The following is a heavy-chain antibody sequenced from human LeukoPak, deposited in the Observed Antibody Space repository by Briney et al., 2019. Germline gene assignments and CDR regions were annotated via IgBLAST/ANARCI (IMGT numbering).Heavy chain of an antibody. CDR3: AKDYTSNWYDAFDI. Sequence: PGGSLRLSCAASGFTFSSYAMSWVRQAPGKGLEWVSSISGSGGSTYFADSVKGRFTISRDNSKNTLYLQMSSLRAEDTAVYFCAKDYTSNWYDAFDIWGQGTMVTVSS. V-gene: IGHV3-23*01. D-gene: IGHD6-13*01. CDR2: ISGSGGST. J-gene: IGHJ3*02. CDR1: GFTFSSYA.